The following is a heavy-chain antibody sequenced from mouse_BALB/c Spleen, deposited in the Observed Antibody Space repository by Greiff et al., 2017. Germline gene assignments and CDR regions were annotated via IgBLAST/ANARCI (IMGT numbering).Heavy chain of an antibody. Sequence: VKLVESGPGLVAPSQSLSITCTVSGFSLTSYGVHWVRQPPGKGLEWLGVIWAGGSTNYNSALMSRLSISKDNSKSQVFLKMNSLQTDDTAMYYCARGDYGRYFDVWGAGTTVTVSS. D-gene: IGHD1-2*01. J-gene: IGHJ1*01. CDR2: IWAGGST. CDR1: GFSLTSYG. V-gene: IGHV2-9*02. CDR3: ARGDYGRYFDV.